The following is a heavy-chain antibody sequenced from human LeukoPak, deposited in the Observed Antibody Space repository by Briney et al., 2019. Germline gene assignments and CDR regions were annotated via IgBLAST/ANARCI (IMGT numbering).Heavy chain of an antibody. D-gene: IGHD6-25*01. CDR1: GAPKSCCN. Sequence: SETLTLTCTLSGAPKSCCNSIAIRQPPGKGLEWIGYIYYSGSTNYNPSLKSRVTISVDTSKNHFSLKLSSVTAAHTVVYLCARYDSSAGIFAYGGQGTLVTVSS. CDR3: ARYDSSAGIFAY. CDR2: IYYSGST. V-gene: IGHV4-59*01. J-gene: IGHJ4*02.